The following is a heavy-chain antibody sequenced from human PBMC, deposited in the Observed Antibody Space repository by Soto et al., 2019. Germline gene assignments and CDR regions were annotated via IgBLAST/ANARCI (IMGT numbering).Heavy chain of an antibody. V-gene: IGHV4-61*01. CDR2: IYYSGST. J-gene: IGHJ4*02. Sequence: PSETLSLTCTVSGGSISSSSYYWSWIRQPPGKGLEWIGYIYYSGSTNYNPSLKSRVTISVDTSKNQFSLKLSSVTAADTAVYYCARVGRTGTTDYYFDYWGQGTLVTVSS. CDR1: GGSISSSSYY. D-gene: IGHD1-7*01. CDR3: ARVGRTGTTDYYFDY.